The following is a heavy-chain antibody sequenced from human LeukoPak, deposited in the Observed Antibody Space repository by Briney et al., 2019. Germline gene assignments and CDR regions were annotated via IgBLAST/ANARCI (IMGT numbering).Heavy chain of an antibody. Sequence: SETLSLTCTVSGGSISSNNYYWDWIRQPPGKGLEWIGSIYYRGNIYYNPSLKSRVTISVDTSKNQFSLKLSSVTAADTAVYYCARLSYRYWGPFDYWGQGTLVTVSS. D-gene: IGHD3-16*02. J-gene: IGHJ4*02. CDR2: IYYRGNI. CDR1: GGSISSNNYY. V-gene: IGHV4-39*07. CDR3: ARLSYRYWGPFDY.